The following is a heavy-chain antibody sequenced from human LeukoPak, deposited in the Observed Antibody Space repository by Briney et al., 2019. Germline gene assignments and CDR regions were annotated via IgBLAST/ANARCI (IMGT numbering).Heavy chain of an antibody. CDR1: GGSISSYY. D-gene: IGHD4-23*01. V-gene: IGHV4-4*07. Sequence: PSETLSLTCTVSGGSISSYYWSWIRQPAGKGLEWIGRIYTSGSTNYNPSLKSRVTMSVDTSKNQFSLKLSSVTAADTAVYYCATLTTVVTAYYFDYWGQGTLVTVSS. J-gene: IGHJ4*02. CDR3: ATLTTVVTAYYFDY. CDR2: IYTSGST.